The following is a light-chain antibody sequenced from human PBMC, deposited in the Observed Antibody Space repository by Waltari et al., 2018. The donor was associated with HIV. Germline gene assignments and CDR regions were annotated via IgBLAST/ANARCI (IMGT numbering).Light chain of an antibody. CDR2: EIS. CDR3: QQRGTWPQVT. Sequence: EIVFTQSPATLSVSPGERAFPSCRASQSVSRHLAWYQQKSGQAPRLLIYEISTRAAGTPGRFNGSGSGTDFTLTITDVEPADVAVYYCQQRGTWPQVTFGGGTRVEI. CDR1: QSVSRH. V-gene: IGKV3-11*01. J-gene: IGKJ4*01.